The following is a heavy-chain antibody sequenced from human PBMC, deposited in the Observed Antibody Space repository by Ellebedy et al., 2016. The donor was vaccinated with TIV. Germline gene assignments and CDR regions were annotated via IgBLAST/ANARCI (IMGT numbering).Heavy chain of an antibody. J-gene: IGHJ3*02. CDR3: ARAHYGSKAFDI. Sequence: AASVKVSCKASGYTFTGYYMHWVRQAPGQGLEWMGWINPNSGGTNYAQKLQGRVTMTTDTSTSTAYMELRSLRSDDTAVYYCARAHYGSKAFDIWGQGTMVTVSS. CDR2: INPNSGGT. V-gene: IGHV1-2*02. CDR1: GYTFTGYY. D-gene: IGHD4-17*01.